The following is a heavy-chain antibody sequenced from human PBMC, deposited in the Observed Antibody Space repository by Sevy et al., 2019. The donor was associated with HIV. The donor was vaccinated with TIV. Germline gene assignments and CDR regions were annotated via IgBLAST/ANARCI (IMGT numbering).Heavy chain of an antibody. CDR2: ISGSGGYT. Sequence: GGCLRLSCAASGFTFSSYAMTWVRQAPGKGLEWVSAISGSGGYTYYADSVKGRFTISRDNSKKMLDLQMHSLRAEDTAVYYCAKEGYESSGYYHWGQGTLVTVSS. V-gene: IGHV3-23*01. J-gene: IGHJ5*02. CDR1: GFTFSSYA. D-gene: IGHD3-22*01. CDR3: AKEGYESSGYYH.